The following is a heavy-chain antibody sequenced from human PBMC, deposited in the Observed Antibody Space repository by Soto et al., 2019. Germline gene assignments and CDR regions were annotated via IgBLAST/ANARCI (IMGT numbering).Heavy chain of an antibody. CDR3: AKDIVVVPAAILEGICYSSSSWKGYYYYGMDV. V-gene: IGHV3-30*18. Sequence: QVQLVESGGGVVQPGRSLRLSCAASGFTFSSYGMHWVRQAPGKGLEWVAVISYDGSNKYYADSVKGRFTISRDNSKNTLYLQMNSLRAEDTAVYYCAKDIVVVPAAILEGICYSSSSWKGYYYYGMDVWGQGTTVTVSS. CDR1: GFTFSSYG. D-gene: IGHD2-2*02. J-gene: IGHJ6*02. CDR2: ISYDGSNK.